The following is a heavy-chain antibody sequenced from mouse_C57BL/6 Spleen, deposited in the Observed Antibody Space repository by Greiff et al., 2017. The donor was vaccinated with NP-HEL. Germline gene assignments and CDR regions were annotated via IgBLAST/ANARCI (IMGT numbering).Heavy chain of an antibody. Sequence: VQLQQPGAELVKPGASVKLSCKASGYTFTSYWMHWVKQRPGQGLEWIGMIHPNSGSTNYNEKFKSKATLTVDKSSSTAYMQLSSLTSEDSAVYYCARLYSNGAMDYWGQGTSVTVSS. CDR1: GYTFTSYW. V-gene: IGHV1-64*01. CDR2: IHPNSGST. D-gene: IGHD2-5*01. CDR3: ARLYSNGAMDY. J-gene: IGHJ4*01.